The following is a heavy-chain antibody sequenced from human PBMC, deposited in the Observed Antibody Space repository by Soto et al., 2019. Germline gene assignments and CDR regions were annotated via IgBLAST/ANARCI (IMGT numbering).Heavy chain of an antibody. Sequence: QVQLVQSGAEEKKPGASVKVSCKASGYTFTSYAMHWVRQAPGQRLEWMGWINAGNGNTKYSPKFQGRVTITRDTSASTAYRELSTLRSEDTAVYYCARSIVLVTALDYWGQGTLVTVSS. CDR3: ARSIVLVTALDY. CDR2: INAGNGNT. D-gene: IGHD2-21*02. J-gene: IGHJ4*02. V-gene: IGHV1-3*05. CDR1: GYTFTSYA.